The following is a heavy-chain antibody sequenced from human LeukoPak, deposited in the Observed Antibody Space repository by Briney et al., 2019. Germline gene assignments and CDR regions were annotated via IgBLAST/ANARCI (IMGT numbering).Heavy chain of an antibody. D-gene: IGHD2-15*01. J-gene: IGHJ4*02. Sequence: TTSETLSLTCAVYGGSFSGYYWSWIRQPPGKGLEWIGEINHSGSTNYNPSLKSRVTISEDTSKDQFSLKLTSVTAADTAVYYCARGVCSGGSCYSEWNYWGQGTLVTVSS. CDR1: GGSFSGYY. CDR3: ARGVCSGGSCYSEWNY. CDR2: INHSGST. V-gene: IGHV4-34*01.